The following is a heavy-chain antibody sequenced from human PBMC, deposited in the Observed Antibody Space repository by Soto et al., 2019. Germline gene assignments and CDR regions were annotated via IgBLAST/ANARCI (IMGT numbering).Heavy chain of an antibody. CDR1: GYNFKSFD. Sequence: QVQLVQSGAEVKKPGASVKVSCKASGYNFKSFDINWVRQASGQGLEWMGWLKPSSGEAGYAEKFQGRLTRTRDTSTNTVSMELRRLTSEDTAVYYCVRDNWSSNFDYFGMDVWGHGTTVIVS. CDR3: VRDNWSSNFDYFGMDV. D-gene: IGHD3-3*01. J-gene: IGHJ6*02. V-gene: IGHV1-8*02. CDR2: LKPSSGEA.